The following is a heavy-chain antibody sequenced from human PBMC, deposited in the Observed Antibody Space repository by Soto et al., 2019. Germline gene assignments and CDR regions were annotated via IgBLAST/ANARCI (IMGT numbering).Heavy chain of an antibody. V-gene: IGHV3-7*04. CDR2: IKQDGSET. D-gene: IGHD6-19*01. CDR3: ARDRSGWNDY. Sequence: EVQLVECGGGLVQPGGSLRLSCAASGFTFSNYWMTWVRQAPGKGLEWVANIKQDGSETHYVGSVRGRFTISRDNAKNSLYLQMNSLRVEDTAVYYCARDRSGWNDYWGQGTLVTVSS. CDR1: GFTFSNYW. J-gene: IGHJ4*02.